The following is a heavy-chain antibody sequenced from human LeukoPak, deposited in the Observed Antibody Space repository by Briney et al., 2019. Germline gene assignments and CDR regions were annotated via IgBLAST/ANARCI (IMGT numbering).Heavy chain of an antibody. Sequence: PSETLSLTCTVSGYSISSGYYWSWIRQPPGKGLEWIGYIYYSGSTNYNPSLKSRVTISVDTSKNKFSLRLNSVTAADTAVYYCARLMPGLSMDVWGKGTPVTVSS. CDR1: GYSISSGYY. V-gene: IGHV4-61*01. CDR3: ARLMPGLSMDV. CDR2: IYYSGST. J-gene: IGHJ6*03. D-gene: IGHD2-8*01.